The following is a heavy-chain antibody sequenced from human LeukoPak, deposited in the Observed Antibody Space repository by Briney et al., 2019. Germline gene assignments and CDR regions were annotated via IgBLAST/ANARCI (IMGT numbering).Heavy chain of an antibody. CDR2: IYTSGSI. V-gene: IGHV4-4*07. CDR3: ARISAVKPYYFDY. D-gene: IGHD6-25*01. J-gene: IGHJ4*02. Sequence: SETLSLTCTVSGDSITSYYWSWIRQPPGKGLEWIGRIYTSGSINYNPSLESRVTLLVDTSKKQFSLRLTSVTAADTAVYYCARISAVKPYYFDYWGQGTLVTVSS. CDR1: GDSITSYY.